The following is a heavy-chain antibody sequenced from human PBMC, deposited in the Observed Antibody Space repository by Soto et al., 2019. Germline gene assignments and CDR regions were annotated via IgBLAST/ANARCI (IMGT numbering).Heavy chain of an antibody. CDR2: ISGSGGST. D-gene: IGHD2-21*02. J-gene: IGHJ4*02. V-gene: IGHV3-23*01. CDR3: ATDPGGYCNFCFDY. Sequence: HPGGSLRLSCAASGFTFSSYAMSWVRQAPGKGLEWVSAISGSGGSTYYADSVKGRFTISRDNSKNTLYMEMNSLRAEDTAVYYCATDPGGYCNFCFDYWGLGTLVTVSS. CDR1: GFTFSSYA.